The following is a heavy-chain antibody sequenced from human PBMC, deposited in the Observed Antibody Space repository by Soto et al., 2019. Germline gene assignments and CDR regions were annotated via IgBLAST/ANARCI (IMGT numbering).Heavy chain of an antibody. V-gene: IGHV2-26*01. CDR1: GFSLSYARVG. Sequence: QVTLKESGPVLVNPTETLTLTCTVSGFSLSYARVGVSWIRQPPGKALEWLAHISSNDDKSYSTSLKSRLTISKDTSKSQVVLTMTNMDPVDTATYYCARVITTYYYDSSGYYYFDYWGQGTLVTVSS. D-gene: IGHD3-22*01. J-gene: IGHJ4*02. CDR2: ISSNDDK. CDR3: ARVITTYYYDSSGYYYFDY.